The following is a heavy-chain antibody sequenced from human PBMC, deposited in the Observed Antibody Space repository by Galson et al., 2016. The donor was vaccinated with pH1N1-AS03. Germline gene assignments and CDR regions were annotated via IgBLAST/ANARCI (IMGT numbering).Heavy chain of an antibody. CDR1: GGTFSSSI. Sequence: SVKVSCKASGGTFSSSIFNWVRQAPGQGLEWMGGIIPNFDTANYAQKFQGRVTITADISTNTAYMELSSLRSEDTAVYYCAGESFSRDVVDILCLGAYGLDVWGQGTTVTVSS. V-gene: IGHV1-69*06. CDR3: AGESFSRDVVDILCLGAYGLDV. D-gene: IGHD5/OR15-5a*01. CDR2: IIPNFDTA. J-gene: IGHJ6*02.